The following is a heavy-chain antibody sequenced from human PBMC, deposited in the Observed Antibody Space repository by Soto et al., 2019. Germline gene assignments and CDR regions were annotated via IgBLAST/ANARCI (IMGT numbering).Heavy chain of an antibody. D-gene: IGHD6-13*01. CDR2: IYYSGST. CDR3: ASDSSSWYIVAGWFDP. J-gene: IGHJ5*02. CDR1: GGSISSSSYD. V-gene: IGHV4-39*01. Sequence: PSETLTLTCTFYGGSISSSSYDWGWIRQPPGKGLEWIGSIYYSGSTYYNPSLKSRVTISVDTSKNQFSLKLSSVTAADTAVYYCASDSSSWYIVAGWFDPWGQGTLVTVSS.